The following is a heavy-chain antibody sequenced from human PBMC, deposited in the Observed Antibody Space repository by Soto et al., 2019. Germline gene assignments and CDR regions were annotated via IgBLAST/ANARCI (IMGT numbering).Heavy chain of an antibody. D-gene: IGHD4-17*01. V-gene: IGHV4-30-4*08. CDR2: IHYSGST. Sequence: SETLSLTCDVSGGSISIGTDYWGWIRQPPGKGLEWIGNIHYSGSTYYNPSLKSRVTISVDTSKNQFSLKLSSVTAADTAVYYCARGIGDYGDYYYYGMDVWGQGTTVTVSS. CDR3: ARGIGDYGDYYYYGMDV. CDR1: GGSISIGTDY. J-gene: IGHJ6*02.